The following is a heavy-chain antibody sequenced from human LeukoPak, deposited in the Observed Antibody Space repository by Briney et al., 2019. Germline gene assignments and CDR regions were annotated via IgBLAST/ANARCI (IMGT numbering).Heavy chain of an antibody. Sequence: PRGSLRLSCAASGFTFSSYAMHWVRQAPGKGLEWVAVIAYDGGTKYYADSVKGRFTISRDNSKNTVYLQMNSLRAEDTALYYCETYYYDSSGRHDVFDIWGQGTMVTVSS. D-gene: IGHD3-22*01. J-gene: IGHJ3*02. V-gene: IGHV3-30*04. CDR2: IAYDGGTK. CDR3: ETYYYDSSGRHDVFDI. CDR1: GFTFSSYA.